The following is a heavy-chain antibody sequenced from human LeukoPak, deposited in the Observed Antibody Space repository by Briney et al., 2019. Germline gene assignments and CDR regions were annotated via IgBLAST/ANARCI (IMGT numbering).Heavy chain of an antibody. Sequence: PGGSLRLSCAASGFTFSSYAMSWVRQAPGKGLEWVSAISGSGGSTYYADSVKGRFTISRDNSKNTLYLQMNSLRAEDTAVYYCAKMRNSYGTGGYFDYWGQGTLVTVSS. J-gene: IGHJ4*02. CDR1: GFTFSSYA. D-gene: IGHD5-18*01. CDR3: AKMRNSYGTGGYFDY. V-gene: IGHV3-23*01. CDR2: ISGSGGST.